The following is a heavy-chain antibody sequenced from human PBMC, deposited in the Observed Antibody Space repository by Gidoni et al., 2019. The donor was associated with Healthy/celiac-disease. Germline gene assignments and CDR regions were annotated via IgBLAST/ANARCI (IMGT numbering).Heavy chain of an antibody. CDR2: IKSKTDGGTT. D-gene: IGHD3-9*01. Sequence: EVQLLESGGGLVKPGGSLRLSCAASGFTFSNAWVSWVRQAPGKGLEWVGRIKSKTDGGTTDYAAPVKGRFTISRDDSKNTLYQQMNSLKTEDTAVYYWTTNYDILTGYTFDYWGQGTLVTVSS. V-gene: IGHV3-15*01. J-gene: IGHJ4*02. CDR1: GFTFSNAW. CDR3: TTNYDILTGYTFDY.